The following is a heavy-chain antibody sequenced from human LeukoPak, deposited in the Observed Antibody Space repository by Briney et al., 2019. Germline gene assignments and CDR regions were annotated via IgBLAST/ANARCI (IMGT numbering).Heavy chain of an antibody. CDR2: IYTSGST. V-gene: IGHV4-61*02. Sequence: SQTLSLTCTVSGGSISSGSYYWSWIRQPAGKGLEWIGRIYTSGSTNYNPSLKSRVTISVDTSKNQFSPKLSSVTAADTAVYYCARDPFGLWFGELPEPFDYWGQGTLVTVSS. J-gene: IGHJ4*02. D-gene: IGHD3-10*01. CDR1: GGSISSGSYY. CDR3: ARDPFGLWFGELPEPFDY.